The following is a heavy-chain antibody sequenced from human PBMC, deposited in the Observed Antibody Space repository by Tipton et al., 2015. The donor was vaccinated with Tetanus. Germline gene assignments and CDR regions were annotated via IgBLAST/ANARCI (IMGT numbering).Heavy chain of an antibody. CDR2: ISDSGGTT. CDR3: AKEVDVSSGWRNFDY. V-gene: IGHV3-23*01. CDR1: GFTFSSFA. J-gene: IGHJ4*02. Sequence: GSLRLSCAASGFTFSSFAMSWVRQAPGKRLEWVSSISDSGGTTYYAGSVKGRFTLSRDNSKNTLFLHMDPLRAEDTAVDYCAKEVDVSSGWRNFDYWGQGPLVTVSS. D-gene: IGHD3-22*01.